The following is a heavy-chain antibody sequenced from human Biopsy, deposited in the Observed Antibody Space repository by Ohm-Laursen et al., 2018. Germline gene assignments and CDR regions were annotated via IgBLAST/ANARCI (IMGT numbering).Heavy chain of an antibody. Sequence: PPGTLSLTCPVSDGSINSYYWNWIRQPPGKGLQWIGYVYYTGSTDYNPSLQSRVTISVDTSKNHFSLRLRSVTPADTAIYYCARDRGYYSDRTVPGYFDLWGRGTLVTVSS. J-gene: IGHJ2*01. D-gene: IGHD3-22*01. CDR3: ARDRGYYSDRTVPGYFDL. V-gene: IGHV4-59*01. CDR1: DGSINSYY. CDR2: VYYTGST.